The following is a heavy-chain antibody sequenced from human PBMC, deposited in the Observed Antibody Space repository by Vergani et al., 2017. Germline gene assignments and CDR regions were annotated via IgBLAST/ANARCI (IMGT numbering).Heavy chain of an antibody. CDR1: GGSFSGYY. Sequence: QVQLQQWGAGLLKPSETLSLTCAVYGGSFSGYYWSWIRQPPGKGLEWIGEINHSGSTNYKPSLKSRVTISVETSKNQFSLKLGSVTAADTAVYYCARGHSSSSGYYYHYYYMDVWGKGTTVTVSS. J-gene: IGHJ6*03. V-gene: IGHV4-34*01. CDR3: ARGHSSSSGYYYHYYYMDV. D-gene: IGHD6-6*01. CDR2: INHSGST.